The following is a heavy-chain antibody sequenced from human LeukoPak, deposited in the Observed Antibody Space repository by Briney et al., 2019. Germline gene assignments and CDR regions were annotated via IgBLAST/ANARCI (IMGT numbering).Heavy chain of an antibody. Sequence: ASVKVSCKASGYTFTGYYMHWVRRAPGQGLEWMGWINPNSGGTNYAQKFQGRVTMTRDTSISTAYMELSRLRSDDTAVYYCARVATQWLVRSYFDYWGQGTLVTVSS. D-gene: IGHD6-19*01. J-gene: IGHJ4*02. CDR1: GYTFTGYY. V-gene: IGHV1-2*02. CDR3: ARVATQWLVRSYFDY. CDR2: INPNSGGT.